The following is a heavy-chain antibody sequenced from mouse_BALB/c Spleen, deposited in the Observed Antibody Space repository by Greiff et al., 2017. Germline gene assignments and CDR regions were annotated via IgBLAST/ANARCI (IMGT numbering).Heavy chain of an antibody. CDR1: GFTFSSFG. V-gene: IGHV5-17*02. CDR2: ISSGSSTI. Sequence: EVQGVESGGGLVQPGGSRKLSCAASGFTFSSFGMHWVRQAPEKGLEWVAYISSGSSTIYYADTVKGRFTISRDNPKNTLFLQMTSLRSEDTAMYYCARSTGDYWGQGTTLTVSS. J-gene: IGHJ2*01. D-gene: IGHD4-1*02. CDR3: ARSTGDY.